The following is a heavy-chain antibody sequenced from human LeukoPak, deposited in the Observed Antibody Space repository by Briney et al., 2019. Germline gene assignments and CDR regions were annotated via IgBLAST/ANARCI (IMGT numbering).Heavy chain of an antibody. Sequence: TGGSLRLSRAASGFTFSSYAMSWVRQAPGKGLEWVSAISGSGGSTYYADSVKGRFTISRDNSKNTLYLQMNSLRAEDTAVYYCAKPIVTQEMATGFDYWGQGTLVTVSS. V-gene: IGHV3-23*01. D-gene: IGHD5-24*01. CDR2: ISGSGGST. CDR1: GFTFSSYA. J-gene: IGHJ4*02. CDR3: AKPIVTQEMATGFDY.